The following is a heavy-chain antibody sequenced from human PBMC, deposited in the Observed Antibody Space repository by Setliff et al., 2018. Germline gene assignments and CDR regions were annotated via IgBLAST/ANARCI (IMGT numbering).Heavy chain of an antibody. CDR3: TTDPSPTFGGVIGAAFDI. CDR2: IKSEIAGGTT. Sequence: PGGSLRLSCVASGFTFSEEWMSWVRQAPGKGLEWIGRIKSEIAGGTTDYGAPVKGRFTISRDDSKNTLLLQMNNLKTEDTALYYCTTDPSPTFGGVIGAAFDIWGQGTMVTVSS. V-gene: IGHV3-15*01. J-gene: IGHJ3*02. D-gene: IGHD3-16*01. CDR1: GFTFSEEW.